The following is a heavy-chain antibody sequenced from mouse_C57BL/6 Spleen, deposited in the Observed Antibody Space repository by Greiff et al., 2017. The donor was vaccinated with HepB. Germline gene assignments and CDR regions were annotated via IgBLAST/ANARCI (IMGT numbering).Heavy chain of an antibody. J-gene: IGHJ2*01. CDR1: GYSITSGYY. CDR2: ISYDGSN. D-gene: IGHD4-1*01. CDR3: ARDLELGHFDY. V-gene: IGHV3-6*01. Sequence: EVQLQESGPGLVKPSQSLSLTCSVTGYSITSGYYWNWIRQFPGNKLEWMGYISYDGSNNYNPSLKNRISITRDTSKNQFFLKLNSVTTEDTATYYCARDLELGHFDYWGQGTTLTVSS.